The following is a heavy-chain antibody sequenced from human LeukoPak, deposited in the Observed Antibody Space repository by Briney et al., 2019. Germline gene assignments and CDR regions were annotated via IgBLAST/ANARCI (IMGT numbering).Heavy chain of an antibody. CDR1: GYTFTGYH. CDR3: ARASVPFANWFDP. D-gene: IGHD2-2*01. CDR2: INPNGGGT. Sequence: ASVKVSCKASGYTFTGYHMHWVRQAPGQGLEWMGWINPNGGGTNYAQDFQGRVTMTRDTSISTAYMELSRLTSDDTAVYYCARASVPFANWFDPWGQGTLVTVSS. J-gene: IGHJ5*02. V-gene: IGHV1-2*02.